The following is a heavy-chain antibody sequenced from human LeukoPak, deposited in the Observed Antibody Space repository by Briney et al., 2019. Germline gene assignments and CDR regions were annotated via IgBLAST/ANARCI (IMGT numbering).Heavy chain of an antibody. J-gene: IGHJ4*02. CDR1: GFTFSSYS. CDR3: ARDAWTYYYGSGSLDY. D-gene: IGHD3-10*01. Sequence: PGGSLRLSCAASGFTFSSYSMNWVRQAPGKGLEWVSSISSSSSYIYYADSVKGRFTISRDNAKNSLYLQMNSLRAEDTAVYYCARDAWTYYYGSGSLDYWGQGTLATVSS. CDR2: ISSSSSYI. V-gene: IGHV3-21*01.